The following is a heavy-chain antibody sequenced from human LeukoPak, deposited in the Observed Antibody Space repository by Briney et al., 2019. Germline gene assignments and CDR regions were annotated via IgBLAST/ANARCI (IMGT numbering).Heavy chain of an antibody. V-gene: IGHV4-39*07. J-gene: IGHJ6*02. CDR1: GGSISSSSYY. CDR2: IYYSGST. Sequence: PSETLSLTCTVSGGSISSSSYYWGWIRQPPGTGLEWIGSIYYSGSTYYNPSLKSRVTISVDTSKNQFSLKLSSVTAADTAVYYCARGFYSGSYFYYYYGMDVWGQGTTVTVSS. D-gene: IGHD1-26*01. CDR3: ARGFYSGSYFYYYYGMDV.